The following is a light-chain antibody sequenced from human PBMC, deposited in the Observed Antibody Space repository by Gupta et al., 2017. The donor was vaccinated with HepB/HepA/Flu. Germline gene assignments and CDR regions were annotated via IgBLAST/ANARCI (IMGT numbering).Light chain of an antibody. CDR3: MQALQNPPGT. CDR1: QSLLHSNGYNY. Sequence: DIVMTQSPLSLPVTPGEPASISCRSSQSLLHSNGYNYLDWYLQKPGQSPQLLIYLGSNRDSGVPDRFSGSGSGKDFTLKISRGEAEDVGVYYCMQALQNPPGTFGQGTKVEIK. J-gene: IGKJ2*01. CDR2: LGS. V-gene: IGKV2-28*01.